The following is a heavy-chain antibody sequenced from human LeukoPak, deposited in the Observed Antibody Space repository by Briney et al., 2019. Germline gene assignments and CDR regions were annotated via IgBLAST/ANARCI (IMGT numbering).Heavy chain of an antibody. J-gene: IGHJ4*02. Sequence: SETLSLTCTVSGGSFTSFYWSWIRQPAGKGLEWIGRFFSSGNTNYNPSFKSRVTISVDTSKNQFSLKLSSVTAADTAVYYCARHGSSWFYFDYWGQGTLVTVSS. CDR3: ARHGSSWFYFDY. D-gene: IGHD6-13*01. CDR2: FFSSGNT. CDR1: GGSFTSFY. V-gene: IGHV4-4*07.